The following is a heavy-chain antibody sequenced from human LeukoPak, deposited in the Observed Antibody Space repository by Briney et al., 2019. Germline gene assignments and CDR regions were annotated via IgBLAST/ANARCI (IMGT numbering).Heavy chain of an antibody. CDR2: IYSGGST. V-gene: IGHV3-53*01. Sequence: PGGSLRLSCAASGFTVSSNYMSWVRQAPGKGLEWVSVIYSGGSTYYADSVKGRFTISRDNSKNTLYLQMNSLRAEDTAVYYCAKDVSSYYDILTEEGYWGQGTLVTVSS. J-gene: IGHJ4*02. CDR1: GFTVSSNY. CDR3: AKDVSSYYDILTEEGY. D-gene: IGHD3-9*01.